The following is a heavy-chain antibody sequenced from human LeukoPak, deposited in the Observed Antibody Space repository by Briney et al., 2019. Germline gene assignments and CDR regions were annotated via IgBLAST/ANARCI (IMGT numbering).Heavy chain of an antibody. V-gene: IGHV3-33*06. CDR1: GFTFSSYW. CDR2: IWNDGSDK. CDR3: AKPTRGSGSFLIDF. Sequence: GGSLRLSCAASGFTFSSYWMHWVRQAPGKGLECVAVIWNDGSDKYYADSVKGRFTISRDNSKNTLYLQMNSLRAEDTAVYYCAKPTRGSGSFLIDFWGQGTLVTVSS. J-gene: IGHJ4*02. D-gene: IGHD1-26*01.